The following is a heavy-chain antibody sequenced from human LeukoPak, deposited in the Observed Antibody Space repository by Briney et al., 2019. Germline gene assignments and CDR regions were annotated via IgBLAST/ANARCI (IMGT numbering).Heavy chain of an antibody. CDR1: GGSIRRADYY. J-gene: IGHJ4*02. Sequence: SETLSLTCTVSGGSIRRADYYWGWLRQSPGKGLEWIGSKYHSGSTYYNPSLQSRVTKSVDPSKNQFSLNLSSVTAADTAVYFCARGTSAGGDHYFDSWGQGAQVTVSS. V-gene: IGHV4-39*07. CDR2: KYHSGST. D-gene: IGHD1-7*01. CDR3: ARGTSAGGDHYFDS.